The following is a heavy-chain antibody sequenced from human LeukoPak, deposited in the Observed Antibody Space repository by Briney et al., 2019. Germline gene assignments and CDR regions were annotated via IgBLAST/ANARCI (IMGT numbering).Heavy chain of an antibody. Sequence: GGSVRLSCEASGFDFSNYYMSWVRQAPGKGLEWLANIKYDGSYTYYVDSLNGRFTISRDNAKNSLYLQMSSLRADDMAVYYCTRDEGATVATYRFDFWGQGTLVTVSS. CDR3: TRDEGATVATYRFDF. J-gene: IGHJ4*02. V-gene: IGHV3-7*01. D-gene: IGHD4-23*01. CDR1: GFDFSNYY. CDR2: IKYDGSYT.